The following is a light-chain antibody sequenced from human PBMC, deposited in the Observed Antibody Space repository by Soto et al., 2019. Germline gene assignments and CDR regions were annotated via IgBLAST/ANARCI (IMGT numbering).Light chain of an antibody. J-gene: IGKJ1*01. CDR3: QQYNSLWT. V-gene: IGKV1-5*01. CDR1: QSIGDS. CDR2: DVS. Sequence: DIPMTQSPSTLSASVGDRVTITCRASQSIGDSLAWYQQKPGKAPYLLISDVSSLERGVPSRFSGSGSGTEFTLTISSLQPDDFATYYCQQYNSLWTFGQGTKVDIK.